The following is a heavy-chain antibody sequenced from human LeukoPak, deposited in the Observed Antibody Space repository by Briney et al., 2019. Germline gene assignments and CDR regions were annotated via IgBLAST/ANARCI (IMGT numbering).Heavy chain of an antibody. CDR3: TTDGIAAAGSFDY. Sequence: GRSLRLSCAASGFTFSNAWMSWVRQAPWKGLEWVGRIKSKTDGGTTDYAAPVKGRFTISRDDSKNTPYLQMNSLKTEDTAVHYCTTDGIAAAGSFDYWGQGTLVTVSS. CDR2: IKSKTDGGTT. CDR1: GFTFSNAW. V-gene: IGHV3-15*01. D-gene: IGHD6-13*01. J-gene: IGHJ4*02.